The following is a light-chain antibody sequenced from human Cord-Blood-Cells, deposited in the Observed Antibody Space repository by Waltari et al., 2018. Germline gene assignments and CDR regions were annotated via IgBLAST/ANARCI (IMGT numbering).Light chain of an antibody. V-gene: IGLV2-11*01. CDR2: DVS. Sequence: QSALTQTRSVSGSPGQSVTISCTGTSSDVGGYNYVCWYQQHPGKAPKLMIYDVSKRPSGVPDRFSGSKSGNTASLTISGLQAEDEADYYCCSYAGSYTLWVFGGGTKLTVL. CDR1: SSDVGGYNY. J-gene: IGLJ3*02. CDR3: CSYAGSYTLWV.